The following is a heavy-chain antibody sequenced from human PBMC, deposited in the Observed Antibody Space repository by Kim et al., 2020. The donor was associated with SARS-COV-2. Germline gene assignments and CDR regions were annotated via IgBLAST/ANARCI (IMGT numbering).Heavy chain of an antibody. CDR2: IYPGDSDT. V-gene: IGHV5-51*01. D-gene: IGHD3-10*01. CDR3: ARHRWTVGDGMDV. CDR1: GYSFTFYW. J-gene: IGHJ6*02. Sequence: GESLKISCKGSGYSFTFYWIGWVRQMPGKGLEWMGIIYPGDSDTRYSPSFEGQVTISADKSISTAYLQWSSLKASDSAMYYCARHRWTVGDGMDVWGQGTTVTVSS.